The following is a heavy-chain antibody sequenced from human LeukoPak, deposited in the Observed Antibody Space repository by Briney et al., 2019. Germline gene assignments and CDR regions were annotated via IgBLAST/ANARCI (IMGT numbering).Heavy chain of an antibody. V-gene: IGHV3-21*01. D-gene: IGHD3-22*01. Sequence: GGSLRLSCAASGFTFSSYGMHWVRQAPGKGLEWVSSISSSSSYIYYADSVKGRFTISRDNAKNSLYLQMNSLRAEDTAVYYCARDGGDYYDSSGFDYWGQGTLVTVSS. J-gene: IGHJ4*02. CDR2: ISSSSSYI. CDR1: GFTFSSYG. CDR3: ARDGGDYYDSSGFDY.